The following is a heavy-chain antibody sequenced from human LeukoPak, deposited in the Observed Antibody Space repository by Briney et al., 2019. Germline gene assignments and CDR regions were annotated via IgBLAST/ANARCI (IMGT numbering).Heavy chain of an antibody. Sequence: SETLSLTCTVSGGSFSSGSYYWDWIRQPPGRGLEWIGYIYYSGSTNYNPSLKSRVTISVDTSKTQSPPTLSSVTAAETAVYYCAREVDDYDILTGYSNWFDRWGQGTLVTVSS. V-gene: IGHV4-61*01. D-gene: IGHD3-9*01. CDR2: IYYSGST. CDR3: AREVDDYDILTGYSNWFDR. J-gene: IGHJ5*02. CDR1: GGSFSSGSYY.